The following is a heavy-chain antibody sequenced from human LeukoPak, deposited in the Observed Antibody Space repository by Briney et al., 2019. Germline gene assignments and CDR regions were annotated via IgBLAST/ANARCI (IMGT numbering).Heavy chain of an antibody. J-gene: IGHJ4*02. CDR3: ARQGSYDNSGYSFDY. Sequence: ESLKISCKASGYSLINHWIGWVRQMPGKGLDWMGIIYPGNADATYSPSFQGQVTISADKSTTTVYLQWSSLKASDTTMYYCARQGSYDNSGYSFDYWGQGTLVTVSS. CDR1: GYSLINHW. D-gene: IGHD3-22*01. V-gene: IGHV5-51*01. CDR2: IYPGNADA.